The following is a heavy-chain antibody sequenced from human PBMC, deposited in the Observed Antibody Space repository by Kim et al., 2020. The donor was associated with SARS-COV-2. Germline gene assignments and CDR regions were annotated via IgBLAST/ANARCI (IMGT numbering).Heavy chain of an antibody. Sequence: SETLSLTCTVSGGSIIGSYWSWIRQPPGKGLEWIGYGYYTGSTSFNPSLKSRVTISLDTSVNQLSLKLTSVTAADTAVYYCARHEWLPRGYNYFDPWGQGTLVTVSS. J-gene: IGHJ5*02. CDR3: ARHEWLPRGYNYFDP. D-gene: IGHD6-19*01. V-gene: IGHV4-59*08. CDR2: GYYTGST. CDR1: GGSIIGSY.